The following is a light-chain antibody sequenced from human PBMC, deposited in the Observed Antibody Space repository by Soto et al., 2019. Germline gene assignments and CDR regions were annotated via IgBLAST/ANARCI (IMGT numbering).Light chain of an antibody. CDR1: HSISNY. J-gene: IGKJ2*01. CDR2: DAS. Sequence: EVVLTQSPATLSLSLGERATLSCRASHSISNYLAWYQQKPGQPPRLLIYDASNRATDIPARFSGSGSGTDFTLTISGLEPEDSAVYYCQQRNIWPFLFGQGTKLEIK. CDR3: QQRNIWPFL. V-gene: IGKV3-11*01.